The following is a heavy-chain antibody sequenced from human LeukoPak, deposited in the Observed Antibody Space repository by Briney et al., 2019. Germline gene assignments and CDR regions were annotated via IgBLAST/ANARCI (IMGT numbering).Heavy chain of an antibody. Sequence: GGTLRLSCAASGFTFSSYSMNWVRQAPGKGLEWVSSISGTSDYIYYADSVKGRFTISRDNGQNSLYLQMNSLRAEDTAVYYCARREPQGCSGTSCFAGPVGHWGQGTLVTVSS. D-gene: IGHD2-2*01. CDR3: ARREPQGCSGTSCFAGPVGH. CDR2: ISGTSDYI. CDR1: GFTFSSYS. J-gene: IGHJ4*02. V-gene: IGHV3-21*06.